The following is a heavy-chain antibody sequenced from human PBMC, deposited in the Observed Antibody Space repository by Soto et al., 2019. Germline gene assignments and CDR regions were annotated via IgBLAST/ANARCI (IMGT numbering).Heavy chain of an antibody. D-gene: IGHD2-2*01. Sequence: EVQLVQSGGDLVQPGGSLRLSCVASGFTFSTNWMTWVRQAPGMGLEWVAGIKEDASEELYVDSVKGRFSVSRDNAKNSLYLQLNSLSAEDTAVYYCATAISSPFSNFDYWGQGSLVTVSS. V-gene: IGHV3-7*01. CDR3: ATAISSPFSNFDY. CDR2: IKEDASEE. CDR1: GFTFSTNW. J-gene: IGHJ4*02.